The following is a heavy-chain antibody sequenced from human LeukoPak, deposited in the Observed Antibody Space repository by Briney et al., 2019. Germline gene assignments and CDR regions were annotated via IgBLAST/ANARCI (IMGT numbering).Heavy chain of an antibody. D-gene: IGHD6-13*01. V-gene: IGHV4-39*07. CDR2: IYYSGST. Sequence: SETLSLTCTVSGGSISSSSYYWGWIRQPPGKGLEWIGSIYYSGSTYYNPSLKSRVTISVDTSKNQFSLKLSSVTAADTAVYYCARGCSAGTPHNWFDPWGQGTLVTVSS. CDR3: ARGCSAGTPHNWFDP. CDR1: GGSISSSSYY. J-gene: IGHJ5*02.